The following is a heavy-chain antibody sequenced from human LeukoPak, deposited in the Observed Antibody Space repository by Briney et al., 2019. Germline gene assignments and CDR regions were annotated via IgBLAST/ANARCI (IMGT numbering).Heavy chain of an antibody. CDR3: ARAGLTGSKVAFDV. CDR1: GYTFTDYP. CDR2: INTDTGNP. D-gene: IGHD1-20*01. J-gene: IGHJ3*01. V-gene: IGHV7-4-1*02. Sequence: ASVKVSCKASGYTFTDYPMNWVRQAPGQGLEWMGWINTDTGNPTYAQGFTGHYVFSLDTSVSTAYLQIISLKAEDTAVYYCARAGLTGSKVAFDVWGQGTMVAVSS.